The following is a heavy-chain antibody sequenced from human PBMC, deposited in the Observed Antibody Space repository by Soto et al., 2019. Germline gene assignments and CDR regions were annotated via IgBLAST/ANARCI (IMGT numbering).Heavy chain of an antibody. CDR2: IFHSGIT. CDR3: ARDTRTYYYEGSGYYGIDV. CDR1: GASISSSNW. J-gene: IGHJ6*02. D-gene: IGHD3-22*01. V-gene: IGHV4-4*02. Sequence: QVQLQESGPGLVKPSGTLSLTCAVSGASISSSNWWTWVRQSPGKGLEWIGEIFHSGITNYNPSLQSRLTISVDKSKNQFSLRLNSVTAADTAMYYCARDTRTYYYEGSGYYGIDVWGQGTTVTVSS.